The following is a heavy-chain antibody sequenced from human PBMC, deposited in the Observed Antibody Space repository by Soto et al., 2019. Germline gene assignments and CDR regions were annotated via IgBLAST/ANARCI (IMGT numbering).Heavy chain of an antibody. V-gene: IGHV1-58*01. CDR3: AADATYYYDSSGYHP. Sequence: SVKVSCKASGFTFTSSAVQWVRQARGQRLEWIGWIVVGSGNTNYAQKFQERVTITRDMSTSTAYMELSSLRSEDTAVYYCAADATYYYDSSGYHPWGQGTLVTVSS. D-gene: IGHD3-22*01. CDR2: IVVGSGNT. CDR1: GFTFTSSA. J-gene: IGHJ5*02.